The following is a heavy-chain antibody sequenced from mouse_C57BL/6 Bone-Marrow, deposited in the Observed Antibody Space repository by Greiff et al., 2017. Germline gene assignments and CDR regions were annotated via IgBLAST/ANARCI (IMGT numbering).Heavy chain of an antibody. CDR1: GYSITSDY. CDR2: ISYSGST. V-gene: IGHV3-8*01. J-gene: IGHJ3*01. D-gene: IGHD3-2*02. Sequence: EVKLMESGPGLAKPSQTLSLTCSVSGYSITSDYWNWIRKFPGNKLEYMGYISYSGSTYYNPSLKSRIYITRDTSKNQYYLQLNSVTTEETATYDCARSGSGPAWFAYWGQGTLVTVSA. CDR3: ARSGSGPAWFAY.